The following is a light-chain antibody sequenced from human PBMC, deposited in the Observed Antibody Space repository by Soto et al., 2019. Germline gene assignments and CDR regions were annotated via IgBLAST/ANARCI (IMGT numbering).Light chain of an antibody. Sequence: QSVLTQPASVSGSPGQSITISCTGTSRDVGGYNYVSWYQQHPGKAPKLMIYEVSDRPSGVSNRFSGSKSGNTASLTISGLQADDEAYYYCSSYTTSSTMIFGGGTKVTVL. CDR1: SRDVGGYNY. J-gene: IGLJ2*01. V-gene: IGLV2-14*01. CDR3: SSYTTSSTMI. CDR2: EVS.